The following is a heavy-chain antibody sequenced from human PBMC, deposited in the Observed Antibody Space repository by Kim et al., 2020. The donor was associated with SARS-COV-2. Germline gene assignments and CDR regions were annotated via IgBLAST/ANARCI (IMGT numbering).Heavy chain of an antibody. Sequence: GGSLRLSCAASGFTFSSYAMHWVRQAPGKGLEWVAVISYDGSNKYYADSVKGRFTISRDNSKNTLYLQMNSLRAEDTAVYYCARVGAVAGMYYGMDVWGQGTTVTVSS. CDR2: ISYDGSNK. V-gene: IGHV3-30*04. CDR3: ARVGAVAGMYYGMDV. CDR1: GFTFSSYA. J-gene: IGHJ6*02. D-gene: IGHD6-19*01.